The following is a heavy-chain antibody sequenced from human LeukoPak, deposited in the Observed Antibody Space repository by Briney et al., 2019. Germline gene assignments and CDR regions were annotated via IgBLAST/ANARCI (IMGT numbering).Heavy chain of an antibody. Sequence: GRSLRLSCAASGFTFSSYGMHWVRQAPGEGLGWGAVISYDGSNKYYTESVKGRFTLSRDNSKNTLYLQMNNLRAEDTAVYYCAKGLPYCSSTSCYLFYYWGQGTLVTVSS. CDR2: ISYDGSNK. V-gene: IGHV3-30*18. CDR1: GFTFSSYG. D-gene: IGHD2-2*01. CDR3: AKGLPYCSSTSCYLFYY. J-gene: IGHJ4*01.